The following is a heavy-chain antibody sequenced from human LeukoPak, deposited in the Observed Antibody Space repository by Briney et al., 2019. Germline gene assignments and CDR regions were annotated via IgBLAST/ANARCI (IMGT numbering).Heavy chain of an antibody. D-gene: IGHD1-26*01. Sequence: PGGSLRLSCAASGFTFSSYAMSWVRQAPGKGLEWVSGISGSDGSTNYADSVKGRFTISRENSKNTLYLQMNSLRAEDTAVYYCARGDRVGALFFYFDYWGQGTLVTVSS. V-gene: IGHV3-23*01. J-gene: IGHJ4*02. CDR2: ISGSDGST. CDR3: ARGDRVGALFFYFDY. CDR1: GFTFSSYA.